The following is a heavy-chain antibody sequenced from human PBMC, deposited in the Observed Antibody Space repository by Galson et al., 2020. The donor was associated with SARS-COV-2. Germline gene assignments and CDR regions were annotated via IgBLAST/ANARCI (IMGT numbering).Heavy chain of an antibody. CDR1: GDSVSTSSAA. J-gene: IGHJ3*02. CDR2: TYYRSKWFN. D-gene: IGHD3-10*01. V-gene: IGHV6-1*01. CDR3: ARDLMIRGVDAFDI. Sequence: SQTLPLTCDISGDSVSTSSAAWNWIRQSPSRGLEWLGRTYYRSKWFNDFAVSVKSRITINPDTSKNQFSLHLNSVTPEDTAVYYCARDLMIRGVDAFDIWGQGTTVTVSS.